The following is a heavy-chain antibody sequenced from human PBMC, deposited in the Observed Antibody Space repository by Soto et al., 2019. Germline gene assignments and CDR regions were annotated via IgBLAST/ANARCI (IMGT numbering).Heavy chain of an antibody. V-gene: IGHV1-69*12. Sequence: QVQLVQSGAEVKKPGSSVKVSCKTSGGSFSSYVITWVRQAPGQGLEWMGEIIPMFATPTYAQNFEGRVTMTADGPTSTAYMELSSLRSDDTAMYYCATGIPVSKTVVTDYWGQGTLVTVSS. J-gene: IGHJ4*02. CDR3: ATGIPVSKTVVTDY. D-gene: IGHD6-19*01. CDR1: GGSFSSYV. CDR2: IIPMFATP.